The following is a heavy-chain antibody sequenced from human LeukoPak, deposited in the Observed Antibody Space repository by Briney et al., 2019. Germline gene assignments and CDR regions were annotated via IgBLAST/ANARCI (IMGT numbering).Heavy chain of an antibody. D-gene: IGHD1-1*01. Sequence: SETLSLTCTVSGYSISSGHYWGWIRQPPGKGLEWIGEIYHSGSTNYNPSLKSRVTISIDRSKNQFSLNLNSVTAADTAVYYCARGGTGDLTYWGQGTLVTVSS. CDR3: ARGGTGDLTY. CDR2: IYHSGST. V-gene: IGHV4-38-2*02. CDR1: GYSISSGHY. J-gene: IGHJ4*02.